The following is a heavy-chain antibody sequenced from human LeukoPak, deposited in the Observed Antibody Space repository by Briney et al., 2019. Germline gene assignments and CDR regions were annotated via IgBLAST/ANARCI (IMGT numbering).Heavy chain of an antibody. Sequence: ASVKVSCKTSGYSFSDYYIHWVRQAPGQGLEWMGWINPHTDGTNYAQKFEGRVPMTGDTSINTAYVELSRLRSDDTAVYYCAIWGKDSSTWSELDYWGQGTLVTVSS. J-gene: IGHJ4*02. CDR2: INPHTDGT. D-gene: IGHD6-13*01. CDR3: AIWGKDSSTWSELDY. CDR1: GYSFSDYY. V-gene: IGHV1-2*02.